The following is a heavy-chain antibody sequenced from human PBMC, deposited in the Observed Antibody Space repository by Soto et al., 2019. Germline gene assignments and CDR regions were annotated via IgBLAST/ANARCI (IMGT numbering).Heavy chain of an antibody. V-gene: IGHV3-33*05. CDR3: AKHAAAAAPDY. Sequence: GGSLRLSCAASGFTFSSYCMHWVRQAPGKGLEWVAVISYDGSNKYYADSVKGRFTISRDNSKNTLYLQMNSLRAEDTAVYYCAKHAAAAAPDYWGQGTLVTVS. D-gene: IGHD6-13*01. CDR1: GFTFSSYC. CDR2: ISYDGSNK. J-gene: IGHJ4*02.